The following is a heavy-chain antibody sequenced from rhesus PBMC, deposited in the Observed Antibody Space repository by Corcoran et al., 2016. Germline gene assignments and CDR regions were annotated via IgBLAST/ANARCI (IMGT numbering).Heavy chain of an antibody. J-gene: IGHJ4*01. CDR1: GGSISSQY. Sequence: QVQLQESGPGLVKPSQTLSLTCAVSGGSISSQYWRWIRQPPGTGLEWIGRISGSGGSTDYNPSLKSRVTISTDTSKNQFSLKLSSVTTADTAVYYCARDPIGVIIIRGLDYWGQGVLVTVSS. CDR2: ISGSGGST. V-gene: IGHV4-160*01. D-gene: IGHD3-22*01. CDR3: ARDPIGVIIIRGLDY.